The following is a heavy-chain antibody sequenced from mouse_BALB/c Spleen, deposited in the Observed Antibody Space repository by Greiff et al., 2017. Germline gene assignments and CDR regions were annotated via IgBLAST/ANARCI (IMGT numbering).Heavy chain of an antibody. Sequence: DVKLVESGGGLVKPGGSLKLSCAASGFTFSDYYMYWVRQTPEKRLEWVATISDGGSYTYYPDSVKGRFTISRDNAKNNLYLQMSSLKSEDTAMYYCARGGSTMITTEFAYWGQGTLVTVSA. CDR1: GFTFSDYY. CDR3: ARGGSTMITTEFAY. J-gene: IGHJ3*01. D-gene: IGHD2-4*01. V-gene: IGHV5-4*02. CDR2: ISDGGSYT.